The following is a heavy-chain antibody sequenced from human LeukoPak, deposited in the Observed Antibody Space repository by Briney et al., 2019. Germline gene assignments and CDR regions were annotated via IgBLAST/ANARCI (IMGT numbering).Heavy chain of an antibody. V-gene: IGHV3-21*01. CDR3: ARAGATTVNTVPHFDS. D-gene: IGHD4-17*01. CDR2: ISSSSSYI. Sequence: PGGSLRLSCAASGFTFTSYSMNWVRQTPGKGLEWVSSISSSSSYIYYADSVRGRFTTSRDNAKNSLYLQMNSLRAEDTAVYYCARAGATTVNTVPHFDSWGQGTLVTVSS. CDR1: GFTFTSYS. J-gene: IGHJ4*02.